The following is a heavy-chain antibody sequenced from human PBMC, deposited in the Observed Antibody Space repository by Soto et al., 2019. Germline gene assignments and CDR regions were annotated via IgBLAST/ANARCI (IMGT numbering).Heavy chain of an antibody. D-gene: IGHD6-13*01. Sequence: GGSLRLSCAASEFSFDDFAMSWVRQAPGKGLEWVSSITYTGVSTYYADSVKGRFTISRDNSRDTLFLQMNSLRAEDTAIYYCAKSSVWYPYFDSWGQGTLVTVSS. CDR3: AKSSVWYPYFDS. J-gene: IGHJ4*02. CDR1: EFSFDDFA. V-gene: IGHV3-23*01. CDR2: ITYTGVST.